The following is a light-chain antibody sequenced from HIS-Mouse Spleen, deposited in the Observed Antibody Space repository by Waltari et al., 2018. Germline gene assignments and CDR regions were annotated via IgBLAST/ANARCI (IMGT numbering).Light chain of an antibody. CDR3: CSYAGSSTYVV. J-gene: IGLJ2*01. V-gene: IGLV2-23*01. CDR1: SSDVGSYNL. CDR2: KGS. Sequence: QSALTQPASVSGSPGQSITIYCTGTSSDVGSYNLVSWYQQHPSKAPHPMIYKGSKRPSGVSNRFSGSKSGNTASLTISGLQAEDEADYYCCSYAGSSTYVVFGGGTKLTVL.